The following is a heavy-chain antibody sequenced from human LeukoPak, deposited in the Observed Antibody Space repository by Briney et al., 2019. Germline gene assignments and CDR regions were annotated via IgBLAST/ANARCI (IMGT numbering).Heavy chain of an antibody. D-gene: IGHD5-24*01. J-gene: IGHJ4*02. CDR3: ARQWKQLVSFDS. CDR1: GGSISDTTFY. V-gene: IGHV4-39*01. Sequence: PSETLSLTCPVSGGSISDTTFYWGWIRHTPWKGLEGVGDVYFDGHRSRNPDQESRVSMSVDASKNQFYLNLNSVTAADTAVYYCARQWKQLVSFDSWGQGILVTVSS. CDR2: VYFDGHR.